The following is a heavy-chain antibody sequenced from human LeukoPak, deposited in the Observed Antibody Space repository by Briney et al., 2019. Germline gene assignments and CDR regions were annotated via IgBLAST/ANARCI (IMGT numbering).Heavy chain of an antibody. CDR1: GGTFSSYA. D-gene: IGHD1-26*01. CDR2: IIPIFGTA. Sequence: SVKVSCKASGGTFSSYAISWVRQAPGQGLEWMGGIIPIFGTANYAQKFQGRVTMTRDTSISTAYMELSRLRSDDTAVYYCARADGKWELLGTDYWGQGTLVTVSS. CDR3: ARADGKWELLGTDY. J-gene: IGHJ4*02. V-gene: IGHV1-69*05.